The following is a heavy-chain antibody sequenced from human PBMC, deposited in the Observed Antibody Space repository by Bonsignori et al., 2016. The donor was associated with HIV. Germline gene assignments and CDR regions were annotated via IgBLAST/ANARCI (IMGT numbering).Heavy chain of an antibody. D-gene: IGHD2-2*01. V-gene: IGHV4-4*07. J-gene: IGHJ5*02. CDR2: IHATGNT. Sequence: QVQLQESGPGLVKPSETLSLTCTVSGGSIGTYNWNWVRQPAGKGLEWIGRIHATGNTNYNPSFKSRVTLSVDTSKNHFSLTLTSVTAADTAVYYCARELQHCSSTTCYFSRGWFDPWGQGALVTVSS. CDR1: GGSIGTYN. CDR3: ARELQHCSSTTCYFSRGWFDP.